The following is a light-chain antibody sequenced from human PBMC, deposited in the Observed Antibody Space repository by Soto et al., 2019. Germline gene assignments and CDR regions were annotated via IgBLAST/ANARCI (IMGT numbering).Light chain of an antibody. CDR3: QQYASSPT. V-gene: IGKV3-20*01. J-gene: IGKJ4*01. CDR2: GTS. CDR1: QSVSSSF. Sequence: LVSTQSPGTRSLSPGERATLSCRASQSVSSSFLAWYQQKPGQAPRLLIYGTSSGATGIPDRFSGSGSGTDFTLTISGLEPEDFAVYSCQQYASSPTVGGPTTV.